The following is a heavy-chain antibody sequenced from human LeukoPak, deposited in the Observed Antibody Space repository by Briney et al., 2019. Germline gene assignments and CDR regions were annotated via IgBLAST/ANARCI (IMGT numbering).Heavy chain of an antibody. J-gene: IGHJ4*02. V-gene: IGHV3-23*01. Sequence: GGSLRLSCAASGFTFSSYAMSWVRQAPGKGLEWVSAISGSGGSTYYADSVKGRFTISRDNSKNTLYLQMNSLRAEDTAVYYCAKAPSSGWYIASKYYFDYWGQGTLVTVSS. D-gene: IGHD6-19*01. CDR1: GFTFSSYA. CDR2: ISGSGGST. CDR3: AKAPSSGWYIASKYYFDY.